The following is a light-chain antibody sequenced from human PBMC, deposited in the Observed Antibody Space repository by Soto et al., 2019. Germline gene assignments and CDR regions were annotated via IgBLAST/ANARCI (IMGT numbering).Light chain of an antibody. CDR1: QSVSSSY. J-gene: IGKJ3*01. V-gene: IGKV3-20*01. Sequence: EIVLTQSPGTLSLSPGERATLSCRASQSVSSSYLAWYQQKPGQAPRLLVYAASSRATGIPDRFSASGSGTAFTLTMSRLEPEAVAVYYCQQYGSSLFTFGPGTKVDIK. CDR3: QQYGSSLFT. CDR2: AAS.